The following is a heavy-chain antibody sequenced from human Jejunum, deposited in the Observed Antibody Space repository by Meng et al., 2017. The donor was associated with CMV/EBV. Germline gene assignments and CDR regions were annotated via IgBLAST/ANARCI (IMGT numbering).Heavy chain of an antibody. D-gene: IGHD3-10*01. CDR2: INAGNGNT. V-gene: IGHV1-3*01. CDR1: AYSFATYA. CDR3: AGYYGPGALDY. Sequence: SCKASAYSFATYAMHWARQAPGQRLEWMGRINAGNGNTEYSQKFQGRVTITSDTSASTAYMELSSLTSEDTAVYYCAGYYGPGALDYWGQGTLVTVSS. J-gene: IGHJ4*02.